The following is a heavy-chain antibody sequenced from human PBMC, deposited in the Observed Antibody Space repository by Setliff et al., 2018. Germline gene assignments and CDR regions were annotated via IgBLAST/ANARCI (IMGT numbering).Heavy chain of an antibody. CDR3: ARASVVHAIAVGY. D-gene: IGHD2-15*01. CDR1: GDSISAAS. V-gene: IGHV4-59*08. Sequence: PSETLSLTCNVSGDSISAASIMAWIRQPPGKGLEFIGYVYYSGAAKYDPSLKSRATLSIDASKKQFSLKLTSVTAADTAVYYCARASVVHAIAVGYWGQGTLVTVSS. J-gene: IGHJ4*02. CDR2: VYYSGAA.